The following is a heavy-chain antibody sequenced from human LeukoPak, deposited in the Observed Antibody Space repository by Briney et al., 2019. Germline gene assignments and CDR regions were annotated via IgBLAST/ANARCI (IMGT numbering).Heavy chain of an antibody. J-gene: IGHJ6*02. CDR3: ARDRVHNYYYYYGMDV. CDR2: IYYSGST. CDR1: GGSISSYY. V-gene: IGHV4-59*12. Sequence: SETLSLTCSVSGGSISSYYWSWIRQPPGKGLEWIGYIYYSGSTNYNLSLKSRVTISVDTSKNQFSLKLSSVTAADTAVYYCARDRVHNYYYYYGMDVWGQGTTVTVSS. D-gene: IGHD3-10*01.